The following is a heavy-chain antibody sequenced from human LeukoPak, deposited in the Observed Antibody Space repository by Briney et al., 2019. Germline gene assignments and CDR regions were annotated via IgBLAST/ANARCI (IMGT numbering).Heavy chain of an antibody. CDR3: ARDGYSYGFDAFDI. Sequence: SETLSLTCTVSGGSISSYYWSWIRQPPGKGLEWIGYIYYSGSTNYNPSLKSRVTISVDTSKNQFSLKLSSVTAADTAVYYCARDGYSYGFDAFDIWGQGTMVTVSS. CDR2: IYYSGST. V-gene: IGHV4-59*01. CDR1: GGSISSYY. J-gene: IGHJ3*02. D-gene: IGHD5-18*01.